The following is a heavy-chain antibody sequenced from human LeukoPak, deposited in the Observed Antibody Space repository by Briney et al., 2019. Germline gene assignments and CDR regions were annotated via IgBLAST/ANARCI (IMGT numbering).Heavy chain of an antibody. CDR1: GFTFSNYW. CDR3: ARIGYSSSSLDY. J-gene: IGHJ4*02. CDR2: IKQDGSVK. D-gene: IGHD6-6*01. Sequence: GGSLRLSCAASGFTFSNYWMSGVRQAPGKGLEWVANIKQDGSVKYYVDSVKGRFTISSDNAKNFLQMNSLRVEDTAVYYCARIGYSSSSLDYWGQGTLVTVSS. V-gene: IGHV3-7*01.